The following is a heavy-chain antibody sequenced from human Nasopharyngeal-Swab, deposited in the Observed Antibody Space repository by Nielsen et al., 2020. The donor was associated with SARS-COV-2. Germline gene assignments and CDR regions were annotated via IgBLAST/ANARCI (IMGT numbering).Heavy chain of an antibody. V-gene: IGHV3-73*01. CDR1: GFTFSGSA. D-gene: IGHD2-2*01. Sequence: GESLKISCAASGFTFSGSAMHWVRQASGKGLEWVGRIRSKANSYATAYAASVRGRFTISRDDSKNTAYLQMNSLKTEDTAVYYCTRPIYCRSTSCSDVWGKGTTVTVSS. CDR3: TRPIYCRSTSCSDV. J-gene: IGHJ6*04. CDR2: IRSKANSYAT.